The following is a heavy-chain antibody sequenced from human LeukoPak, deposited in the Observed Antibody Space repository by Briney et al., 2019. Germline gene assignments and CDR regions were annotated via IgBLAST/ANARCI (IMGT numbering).Heavy chain of an antibody. CDR3: ARDLDSSGYYFDY. J-gene: IGHJ4*02. CDR2: INHSGNT. Sequence: SETLSLTCTVSGDSLNSSTYYWGWVRQPPGKGLEWIGEINHSGNTNYNPSLKSRVTISVDTSKNQFSLKLSSVTAADTAVYYCARDLDSSGYYFDYWGQGTLVTVSS. D-gene: IGHD3-22*01. V-gene: IGHV4-39*02. CDR1: GDSLNSSTYY.